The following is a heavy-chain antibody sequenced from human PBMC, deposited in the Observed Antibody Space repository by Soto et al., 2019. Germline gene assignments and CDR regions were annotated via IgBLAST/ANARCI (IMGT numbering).Heavy chain of an antibody. CDR1: GGSISSSSYY. D-gene: IGHD6-6*01. J-gene: IGHJ4*02. CDR3: ARHWSIAARRGEYYFDY. Sequence: SETLSLTCTVSGGSISSSSYYWGWIRQPPGKGLERIGSIYYSGSTYYNPSLKSRVTISVDTSKNQFSLKLSSVTAADTAVYYCARHWSIAARRGEYYFDYWGQGTLVTVSS. CDR2: IYYSGST. V-gene: IGHV4-39*01.